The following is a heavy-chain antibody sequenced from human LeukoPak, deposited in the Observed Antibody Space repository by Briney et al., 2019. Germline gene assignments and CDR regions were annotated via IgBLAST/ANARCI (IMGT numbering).Heavy chain of an antibody. CDR3: ASSLGYDFRSGYSLHYFDY. D-gene: IGHD3-3*01. J-gene: IGHJ4*02. Sequence: ASVKVSCKASGGTFSSYAISWVRQAPGQGLEWMGGIIPIFGTANYAQKFQGRVTITTDESTSTAYMELSSLRSEDTAVYYCASSLGYDFRSGYSLHYFDYWGQGTLVTVSS. CDR2: IIPIFGTA. V-gene: IGHV1-69*05. CDR1: GGTFSSYA.